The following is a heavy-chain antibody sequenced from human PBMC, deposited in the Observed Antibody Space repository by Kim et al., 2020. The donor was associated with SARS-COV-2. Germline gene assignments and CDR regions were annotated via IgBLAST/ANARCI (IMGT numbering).Heavy chain of an antibody. V-gene: IGHV3-43*01. D-gene: IGHD1-7*01. Sequence: YADSVKGRFTISRDNSKNSLYLEMNRLRTEDTALYYCARGTTDYYDGMDVWGQGTTVTVSS. CDR3: ARGTTDYYDGMDV. J-gene: IGHJ6*02.